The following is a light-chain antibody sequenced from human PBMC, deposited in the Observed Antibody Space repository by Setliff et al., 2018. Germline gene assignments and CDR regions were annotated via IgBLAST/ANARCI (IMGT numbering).Light chain of an antibody. Sequence: QSVLTQPPSVSGAPGQRVIISCAGTSSNIGADYDVFWYQHLPGTGPKLLIYGNSRRPSGVPDRFSGSKSGTSASLAITGLQAEDEADYHCQSFDRSLNHVVFGGGTKGTVL. V-gene: IGLV1-40*01. CDR1: SSNIGADYD. CDR3: QSFDRSLNHVV. CDR2: GNS. J-gene: IGLJ3*02.